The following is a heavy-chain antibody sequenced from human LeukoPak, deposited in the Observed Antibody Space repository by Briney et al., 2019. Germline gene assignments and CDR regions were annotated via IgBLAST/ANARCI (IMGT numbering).Heavy chain of an antibody. J-gene: IGHJ4*02. CDR2: INPNSGGT. V-gene: IGHV1-2*02. CDR3: AKVGDYYDRSGYYWEYYFDY. Sequence: EASVKVSCKASGYTFTGYYMHWVRQAPGQGLEWMGWINPNSGGTNYAQKFQGRVTMTRDTSISTAYMELSRLRSDDTAVYYCAKVGDYYDRSGYYWEYYFDYWGQGTLVTVSS. CDR1: GYTFTGYY. D-gene: IGHD3-22*01.